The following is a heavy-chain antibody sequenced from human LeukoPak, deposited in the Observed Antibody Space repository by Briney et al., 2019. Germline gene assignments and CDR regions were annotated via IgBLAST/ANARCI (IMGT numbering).Heavy chain of an antibody. D-gene: IGHD3-3*01. J-gene: IGHJ4*02. CDR2: ISHNGNI. Sequence: SETLSLTCNVSGGAVNSFYWSWIRQTPGEGLKWIGYISHNGNIDYAPSLKSRVTMSIDTTKNQFSLKLTSVTAADTALYFCARGFCSDEICQVFTHWGQGILVTVSS. CDR3: ARGFCSDEICQVFTH. V-gene: IGHV4-59*02. CDR1: GGAVNSFY.